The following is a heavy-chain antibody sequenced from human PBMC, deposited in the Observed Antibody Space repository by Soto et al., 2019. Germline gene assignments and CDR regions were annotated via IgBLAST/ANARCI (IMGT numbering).Heavy chain of an antibody. V-gene: IGHV3-48*01. D-gene: IGHD4-17*01. CDR1: GFTFSNHV. J-gene: IGHJ4*02. Sequence: EEQLVESGGGLVQPGGSLRLSCAASGFTFSNHVMNWVRQAPGRGLEWVSSINRDSNTFYADSVKGRFTISRDNAKDSLYLQTNSLRADDTAVYYCVNGDYYVGQGTLVTVSS. CDR3: VNGDYY. CDR2: INRDSNT.